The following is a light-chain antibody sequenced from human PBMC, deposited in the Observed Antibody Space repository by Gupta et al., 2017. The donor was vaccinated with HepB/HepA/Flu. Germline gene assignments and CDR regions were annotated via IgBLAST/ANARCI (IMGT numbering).Light chain of an antibody. CDR3: MQGTRWPPWT. V-gene: IGKV2D-30*01. CDR1: QSRVYRVVNTY. Sequence: DVMTASPLYLPVILGGTTYISCRSSQSRVYRVVNTYLHGFHQRPGRSPRRLIYKVAKCDSGGPDRFSGSGSGTNFTLKISRGEAGDVGLYYCMQGTRWPPWTFGQGTKVEIK. J-gene: IGKJ1*01. CDR2: KVA.